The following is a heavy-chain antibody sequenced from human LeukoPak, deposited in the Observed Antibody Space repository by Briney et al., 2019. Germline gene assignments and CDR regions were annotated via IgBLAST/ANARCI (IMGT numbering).Heavy chain of an antibody. V-gene: IGHV3-48*01. D-gene: IGHD4-23*01. J-gene: IGHJ4*02. CDR1: GFTFSSYS. CDR2: ISSSSSTI. Sequence: VGSLRLSCAASGFTFSSYSMNWVRQAPGKGLEWVSYISSSSSTIYYADSVKGRFTISRDNAKNSLYLQMYGLRAEDTAVYYCARTRWNYLDYWGQGTLVTVSS. CDR3: ARTRWNYLDY.